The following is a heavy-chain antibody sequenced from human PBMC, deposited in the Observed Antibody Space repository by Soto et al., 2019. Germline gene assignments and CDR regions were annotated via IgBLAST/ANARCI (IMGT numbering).Heavy chain of an antibody. CDR3: VRDGTKTLRDWFDP. D-gene: IGHD1-1*01. CDR1: GGSLSSYF. V-gene: IGHV4-4*07. Sequence: SETLSLTCTVSGGSLSSYFWSWIRQPPGKGLEWIGRIYATGTTDYNPSLKSRVMMSVDTSKKQFSLKLRSVTAADTAVYYCVRDGTKTLRDWFDPWGQGISVTVSS. J-gene: IGHJ5*02. CDR2: IYATGTT.